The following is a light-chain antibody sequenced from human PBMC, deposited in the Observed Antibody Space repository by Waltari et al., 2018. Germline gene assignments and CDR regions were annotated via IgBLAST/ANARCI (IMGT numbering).Light chain of an antibody. V-gene: IGLV2-23*02. CDR2: EVS. CDR3: CSYAGHSTYV. CDR1: SSDVGNYNL. Sequence: QSALTQPASVSGSPGQSITISCTGTSSDVGNYNLVSWYQQHPGKAPKPMIYEVSQRPSGVSNRFSGSKSGNTASLPISELPPEDETDYYCCSYAGHSTYVFGTGTKVTVL. J-gene: IGLJ1*01.